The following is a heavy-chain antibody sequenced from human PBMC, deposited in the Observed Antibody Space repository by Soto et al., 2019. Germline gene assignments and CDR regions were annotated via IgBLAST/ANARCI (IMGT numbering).Heavy chain of an antibody. Sequence: ASVKVSCKACGGTFSSYAISWVRQAPGQGLEWMGGIIPIFGTANYAQKFQGRVTITADESTSTAYMELSSLRSEDTAVYYCARDYGDYDRGYYYYGMDVWGQGTSVTVSS. J-gene: IGHJ6*02. V-gene: IGHV1-69*13. CDR1: GGTFSSYA. CDR3: ARDYGDYDRGYYYYGMDV. D-gene: IGHD4-17*01. CDR2: IIPIFGTA.